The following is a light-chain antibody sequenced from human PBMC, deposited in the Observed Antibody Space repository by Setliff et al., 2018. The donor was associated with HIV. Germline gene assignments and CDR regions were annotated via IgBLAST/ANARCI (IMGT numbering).Light chain of an antibody. CDR2: EVT. CDR1: SSDVGSYNL. Sequence: ALAQPASVSGSPGQSITISCTGSSSDVGSYNLVSWYQQHPGKAPKVMIYEVTKRPSGVSNRFSGSKSGNAASLTISGLQAEDEADYYCCSYAGSSTFPYVFGTGTKVTVL. J-gene: IGLJ1*01. CDR3: CSYAGSSTFPYV. V-gene: IGLV2-23*02.